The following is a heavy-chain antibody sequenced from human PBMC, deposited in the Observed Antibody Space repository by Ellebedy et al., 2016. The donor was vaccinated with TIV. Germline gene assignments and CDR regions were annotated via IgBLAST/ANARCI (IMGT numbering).Heavy chain of an antibody. Sequence: AASVKVSCKASGYSFTNYDINWVRQATGQGLEWMGWMNPNSGDTGSAQKFQGRVIMTRSTSTGTAYLVLRSLRSEDTAVYYCARVSNGNTVVDYWGQGTLVTVSS. J-gene: IGHJ4*02. CDR3: ARVSNGNTVVDY. V-gene: IGHV1-8*01. CDR1: GYSFTNYD. D-gene: IGHD2-21*01. CDR2: MNPNSGDT.